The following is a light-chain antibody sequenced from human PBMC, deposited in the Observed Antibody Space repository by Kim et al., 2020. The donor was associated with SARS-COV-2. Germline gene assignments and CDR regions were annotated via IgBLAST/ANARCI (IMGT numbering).Light chain of an antibody. V-gene: IGKV1-5*03. CDR3: QQYNSYSWT. Sequence: DIQVTQSPSTLSASVGDRVTITCRASQSISNWLAWYQQKPGKAPKLLISKASSLETGVPTRFSGSGSGTEFTLTISSLQPDDLATYYCQQYNSYSWTFGQGTKVDIK. CDR2: KAS. J-gene: IGKJ1*01. CDR1: QSISNW.